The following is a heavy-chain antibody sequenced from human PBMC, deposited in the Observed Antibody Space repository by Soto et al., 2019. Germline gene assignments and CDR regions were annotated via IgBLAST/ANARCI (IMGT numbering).Heavy chain of an antibody. V-gene: IGHV3-48*01. Sequence: AGGSLRLSCAASGLTFSTYSLNWFRQAPGKGLEWISYISTSGSTTTYTDSVKGRFTISRDNAKNSLYLQMNSLRAEDTAVYYSGTRSGYCSSTSCLALGYWGKESLVT. D-gene: IGHD2-2*01. J-gene: IGHJ4*02. CDR3: GTRSGYCSSTSCLALGY. CDR1: GLTFSTYS. CDR2: ISTSGSTT.